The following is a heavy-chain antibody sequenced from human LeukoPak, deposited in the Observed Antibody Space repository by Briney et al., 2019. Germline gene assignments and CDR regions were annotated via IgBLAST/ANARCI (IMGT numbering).Heavy chain of an antibody. CDR3: VRERRELRGDAFDI. V-gene: IGHV4-4*07. J-gene: IGHJ3*02. CDR1: GASFTSYY. CDR2: IYSSGNT. D-gene: IGHD1-7*01. Sequence: SETLSLTCTVSGASFTSYYWTWIRQPAGKGLEWIGRIYSSGNTNYNPSLESRVTMSIDTSKNQFSLTLSSVTAADTAVYYCVRERRELRGDAFDIWGQGTMVTVSS.